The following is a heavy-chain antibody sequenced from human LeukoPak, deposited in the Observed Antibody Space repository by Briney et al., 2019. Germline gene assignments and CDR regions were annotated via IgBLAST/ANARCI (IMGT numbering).Heavy chain of an antibody. CDR3: ARANYGGNNGAFDI. D-gene: IGHD2-15*01. V-gene: IGHV3-11*01. CDR2: INTIGTTI. Sequence: GGSLRLSCAASGFTFSNYYMSWIRQAPGKGLEWVSYINTIGTTIYYADSLKGRFTISRDNAKNSLSLQMDSLRAEDTAVYYCARANYGGNNGAFDIWGQGTKVIVSS. CDR1: GFTFSNYY. J-gene: IGHJ3*02.